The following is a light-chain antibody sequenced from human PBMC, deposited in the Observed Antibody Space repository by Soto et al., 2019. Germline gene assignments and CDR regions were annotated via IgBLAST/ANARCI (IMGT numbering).Light chain of an antibody. CDR2: DVT. CDR3: SSYTTSSTLYV. V-gene: IGLV2-14*03. CDR1: SSDVGAYNY. J-gene: IGLJ1*01. Sequence: QSALTQPASVSGSPGQSITISCTGTSSDVGAYNYVSWYQQYPGKAPKYIIYDVTNRPSGVSYRFSGSKSGNTASLTISGLQAEDEADYYCSSYTTSSTLYVFGTGIKVTVL.